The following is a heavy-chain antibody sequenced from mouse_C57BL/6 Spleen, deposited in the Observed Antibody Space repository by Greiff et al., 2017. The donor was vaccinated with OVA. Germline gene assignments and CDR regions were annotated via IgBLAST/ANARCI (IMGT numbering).Heavy chain of an antibody. CDR1: GYAFTNYL. V-gene: IGHV1-54*01. CDR3: ARSNWDGGDY. J-gene: IGHJ2*01. CDR2: INPGSGGT. D-gene: IGHD4-1*01. Sequence: VQLQQPGAELVRPGTSVKVSCKASGYAFTNYLIEWVKQRPGQGLEWIGVINPGSGGTNYNEKFKGKATLTADKSSSTAYMQLSSLTSEDSAVYFCARSNWDGGDYWGQGTTLTVSS.